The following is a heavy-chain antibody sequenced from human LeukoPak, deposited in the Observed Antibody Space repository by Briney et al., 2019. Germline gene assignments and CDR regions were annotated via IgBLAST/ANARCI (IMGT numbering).Heavy chain of an antibody. D-gene: IGHD6-19*01. J-gene: IGHJ4*02. Sequence: GGSLRLSCVASGFTFSDYSMNWVRQAPGKGLEWVSYISSISSPIYYADSVKGRFTISRDNAKDSLYLQLNSLRAEDTAVYYCARDLMAVAGTGFDYWSQGALVTVSS. CDR1: GFTFSDYS. CDR2: ISSISSPI. CDR3: ARDLMAVAGTGFDY. V-gene: IGHV3-48*04.